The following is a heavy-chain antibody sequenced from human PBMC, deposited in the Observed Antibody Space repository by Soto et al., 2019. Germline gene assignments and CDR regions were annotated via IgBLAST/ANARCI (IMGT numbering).Heavy chain of an antibody. Sequence: PSGTLSLTCTVSGGSXKSGVFYXSWIXKHPGKGLEWIGYIYYSGSTYYNPSLKSRVIISVDTSKNQFSLRLRSVTAADTAVYYCARATSFYYDNTGYYHFDYWGQGSLVTVSS. CDR2: IYYSGST. CDR1: GGSXKSGVFY. V-gene: IGHV4-31*03. J-gene: IGHJ4*02. CDR3: ARATSFYYDNTGYYHFDY. D-gene: IGHD3-22*01.